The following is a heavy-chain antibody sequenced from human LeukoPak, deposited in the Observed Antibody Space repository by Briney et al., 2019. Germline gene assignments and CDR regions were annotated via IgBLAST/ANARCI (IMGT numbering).Heavy chain of an antibody. J-gene: IGHJ6*02. CDR2: ISYDGSNK. D-gene: IGHD6-13*01. V-gene: IGHV3-30-3*02. CDR1: GFTFSSYA. Sequence: PGRSLRLSCAASGFTFSSYAMHWVRQAPGKGLEWVASISYDGSNKYYADSLKGRFTISRDNSKNTLYLQMNSLRAEDTAVYYCAKQYSSWYYYYYGMDVWGQGTTVTVSS. CDR3: AKQYSSWYYYYYGMDV.